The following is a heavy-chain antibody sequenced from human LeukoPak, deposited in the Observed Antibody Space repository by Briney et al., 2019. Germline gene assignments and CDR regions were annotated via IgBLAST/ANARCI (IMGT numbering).Heavy chain of an antibody. CDR1: GFTFTAFY. J-gene: IGHJ3*02. Sequence: ASVKVSCEASGFTFTAFYMHWVRQAPGQGLEWMAWINLSSGGTNYAQKFRGRVTMTRDSSISTAYMELTSLRSDDTAIYYCVTSTGYFNTWGAFDIWGQGTMVTVSS. CDR2: INLSSGGT. V-gene: IGHV1-2*02. D-gene: IGHD2-15*01. CDR3: VTSTGYFNTWGAFDI.